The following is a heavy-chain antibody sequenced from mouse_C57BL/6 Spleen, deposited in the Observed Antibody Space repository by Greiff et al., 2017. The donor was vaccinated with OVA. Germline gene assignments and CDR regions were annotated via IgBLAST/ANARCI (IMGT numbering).Heavy chain of an antibody. J-gene: IGHJ3*01. CDR3: ARSAIIYDDYDGFAY. Sequence: QVQLQQSGPELVKPGASVKISCKASGYAFSSSWMNWVKQRPGKGLEWIGRIYPGDGDTNYNGKFKGKATLTADKSSSTAYMQLSSLTSEDSAVYFCARSAIIYDDYDGFAYWGQGTLVTVSA. CDR1: GYAFSSSW. CDR2: IYPGDGDT. V-gene: IGHV1-82*01. D-gene: IGHD2-4*01.